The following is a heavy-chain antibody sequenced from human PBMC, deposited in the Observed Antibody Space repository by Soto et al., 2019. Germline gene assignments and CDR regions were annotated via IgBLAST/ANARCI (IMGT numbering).Heavy chain of an antibody. CDR2: FYSDGHT. D-gene: IGHD5-18*01. CDR1: GFTVSGSY. J-gene: IGHJ4*02. Sequence: GGSLRLSCAASGFTVSGSYMTWVRQAPGKGLEWVSAFYSDGHTYHADSVKGRFAISRDNSENTLYLQMNTLRAEDTAVYYCARLTAGLDYWGQGTLVTVSS. CDR3: ARLTAGLDY. V-gene: IGHV3-53*01.